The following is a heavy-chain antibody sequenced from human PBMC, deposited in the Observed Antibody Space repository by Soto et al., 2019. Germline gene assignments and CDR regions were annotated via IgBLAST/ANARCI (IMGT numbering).Heavy chain of an antibody. Sequence: GGSLRLSCVASGVVFKNYEMNWVRQAPGKGLEWISYISNSGNTIYVADSMRGRFTISRDNAKNSLFLQMSSLRADDTAVYYCARDIDNRQHSYGPHVSCPAITLTVS. V-gene: IGHV3-48*03. CDR3: ARDIDNRQHSYGPHV. J-gene: IGHJ6*02. D-gene: IGHD1-20*01. CDR1: GVVFKNYE. CDR2: ISNSGNTI.